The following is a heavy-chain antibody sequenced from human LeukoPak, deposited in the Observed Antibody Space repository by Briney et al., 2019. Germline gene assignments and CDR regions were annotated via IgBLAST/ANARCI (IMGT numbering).Heavy chain of an antibody. J-gene: IGHJ6*03. D-gene: IGHD1-1*01. V-gene: IGHV1-18*01. CDR2: ISAYNGNT. CDR3: AREGEEGTMVNYYYYYMDV. Sequence: ASVKVSCKASGYTFTSYGISWVRQAPGQGLEWMGWISAYNGNTNYAQKLQGRVTMTTDTSTSTAYMELGSLRSEDTAVYYCAREGEEGTMVNYYYYYMDVWGKGTTVTVSS. CDR1: GYTFTSYG.